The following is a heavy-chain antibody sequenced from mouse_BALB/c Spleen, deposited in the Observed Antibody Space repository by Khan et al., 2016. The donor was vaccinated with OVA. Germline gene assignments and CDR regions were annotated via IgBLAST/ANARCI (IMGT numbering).Heavy chain of an antibody. D-gene: IGHD2-1*01. V-gene: IGHV1S126*01. Sequence: QVQLKQSGPQLVRPGASVKISCKASGYSFTSYWMHWVKQRPGQGLEWIGMIDPSDSETRLNQKFKDKATLTVDKSSSTAYMQLSSPTSEDSAVXYCARRPYGNYGFAYWGQGTLVTVSA. CDR3: ARRPYGNYGFAY. CDR1: GYSFTSYW. J-gene: IGHJ3*01. CDR2: IDPSDSET.